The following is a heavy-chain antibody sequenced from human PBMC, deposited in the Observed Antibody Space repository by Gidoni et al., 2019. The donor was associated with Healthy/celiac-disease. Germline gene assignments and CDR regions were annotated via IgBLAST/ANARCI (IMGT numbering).Heavy chain of an antibody. Sequence: EVQLVESGGGLIHPGGSLRLSCAASGFTVSSNYMSWVRQAPGKGLEWVSVIYSGGSTYYADSVKGRFTISRDNSKNKLYLQMNSLRAEDTAVYYCAGAYCSGGSGYVYFDYWGQGTLVTVSS. CDR2: IYSGGST. CDR1: GFTVSSNY. J-gene: IGHJ4*02. D-gene: IGHD2-15*01. CDR3: AGAYCSGGSGYVYFDY. V-gene: IGHV3-53*01.